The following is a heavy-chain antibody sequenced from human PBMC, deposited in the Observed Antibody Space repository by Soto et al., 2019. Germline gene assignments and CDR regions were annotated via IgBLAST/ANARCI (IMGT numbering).Heavy chain of an antibody. J-gene: IGHJ5*02. CDR1: GGSISSGGYY. Sequence: QVQLQESGPGLVKPSQTLSLTCTVSGGSISSGGYYWSWIRQHPGKGLEWIGYIYYSGRAYYNPSLKSRVTIAVNTAKKQFTLKLSSVTAADTAVYYCATEYYYDSSGYYSPEGWFDPWGQGTLVTVSS. CDR3: ATEYYYDSSGYYSPEGWFDP. D-gene: IGHD3-22*01. V-gene: IGHV4-31*03. CDR2: IYYSGRA.